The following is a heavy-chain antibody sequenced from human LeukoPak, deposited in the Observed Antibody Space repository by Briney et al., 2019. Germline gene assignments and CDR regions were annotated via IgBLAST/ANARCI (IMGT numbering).Heavy chain of an antibody. CDR3: ARVNSGYPLNAFDI. Sequence: ASVKVSCKASGYTFTRYYMHWVRQAPGQGLEWMGWINPNSGGTNYAQKFQGRVTMTRDTSISTAYMELSRLRSDDTAVYYCARVNSGYPLNAFDIWGQGTMVTVSS. CDR1: GYTFTRYY. V-gene: IGHV1-2*02. CDR2: INPNSGGT. J-gene: IGHJ3*02. D-gene: IGHD5-12*01.